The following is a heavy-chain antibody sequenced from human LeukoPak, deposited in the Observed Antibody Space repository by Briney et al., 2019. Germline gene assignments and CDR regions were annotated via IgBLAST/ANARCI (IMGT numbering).Heavy chain of an antibody. J-gene: IGHJ5*02. CDR2: ISYDGSNK. CDR3: AKDLWQWLAPPYNWFDP. D-gene: IGHD6-19*01. CDR1: ELTFRSNA. V-gene: IGHV3-30*18. Sequence: GGSLNPSGQASELTFRSNALHWFRKPPAKGLGWWQVISYDGSNKYYADSVKGRFSISRDNSKDTLYLQMNSLRAEDTAVYYCAKDLWQWLAPPYNWFDPWGQGTLVTVSA.